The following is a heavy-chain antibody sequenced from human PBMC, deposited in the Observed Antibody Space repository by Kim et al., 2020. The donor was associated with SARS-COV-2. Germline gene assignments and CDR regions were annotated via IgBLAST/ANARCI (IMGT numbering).Heavy chain of an antibody. CDR1: GFTFSSYS. V-gene: IGHV3-21*01. Sequence: GGSLRLSCAASGFTFSSYSMNWVRQAPGKGLEWVSSISSSSSYIYYADSVKGRFTISRDNAKNSLYLQMNSLRAEDTAVYYCARDHETELELFEEGNWFGPWGQEPWSPSPQ. CDR3: ARDHETELELFEEGNWFGP. J-gene: IGHJ5*02. D-gene: IGHD1-7*01. CDR2: ISSSSSYI.